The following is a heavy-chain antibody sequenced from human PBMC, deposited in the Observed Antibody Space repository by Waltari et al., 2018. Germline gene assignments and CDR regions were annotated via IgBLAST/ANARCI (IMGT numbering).Heavy chain of an antibody. D-gene: IGHD3-3*01. Sequence: EVQLVESGGGLVKPGGSLRLSCAASGFTFSSYSMNWVRQAPGKGLEWVSSIRSSSSYIYYADSVKGRFTISRDNAKNSLYLQMNSLRAEDTAVYYCARVVRPTYYDFWSGSPNWFDPWGQGTLVTVSS. CDR1: GFTFSSYS. CDR2: IRSSSSYI. J-gene: IGHJ5*02. V-gene: IGHV3-21*01. CDR3: ARVVRPTYYDFWSGSPNWFDP.